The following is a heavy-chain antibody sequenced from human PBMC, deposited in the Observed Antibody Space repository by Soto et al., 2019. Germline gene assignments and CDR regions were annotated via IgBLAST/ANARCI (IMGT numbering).Heavy chain of an antibody. V-gene: IGHV1-69*13. D-gene: IGHD2-15*01. CDR3: ARGGRGTYYYYYGMDV. CDR1: GGTFSSYA. J-gene: IGHJ6*02. CDR2: IIPIFGTA. Sequence: SVKVSCKASGGTFSSYAISWVRQAPGQGLEWMGGIIPIFGTANYAQKFQGRVTITADESTSTAYMELSSLRSEDTAVYYCARGGRGTYYYYYGMDVWGQGTTVPVSS.